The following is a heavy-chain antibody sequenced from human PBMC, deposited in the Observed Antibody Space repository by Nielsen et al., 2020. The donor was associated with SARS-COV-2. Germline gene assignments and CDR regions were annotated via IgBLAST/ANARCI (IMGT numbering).Heavy chain of an antibody. CDR2: ISYDGSNK. CDR1: GFTFSSYG. CDR3: AKDQPDYYGSGSYYNDHGMDV. D-gene: IGHD3-10*01. Sequence: GGSLRLSCAASGFTFSSYGMHWVRQAPGKGLEWVAVISYDGSNKYYADSVKGRFTISRDNSKNTLYLQMNSLRAEDTAVYYCAKDQPDYYGSGSYYNDHGMDVWGQGTTVTVSS. V-gene: IGHV3-30*18. J-gene: IGHJ6*02.